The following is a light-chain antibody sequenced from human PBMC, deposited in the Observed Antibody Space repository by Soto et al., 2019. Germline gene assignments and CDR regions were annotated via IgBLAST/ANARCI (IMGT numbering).Light chain of an antibody. CDR1: QSFLYSSNNKNY. CDR3: QQYYNWPPWT. J-gene: IGKJ1*01. V-gene: IGKV4-1*01. Sequence: DIVMTQSTDSLAVSLGERATINCKSSQSFLYSSNNKNYLAWYQQKPGQPPQLLIYWASTRESGVPDRFSGSGSGTDFTLTTSSLQDEDVAVYYCQQYYNWPPWTFGQGTKVDIK. CDR2: WAS.